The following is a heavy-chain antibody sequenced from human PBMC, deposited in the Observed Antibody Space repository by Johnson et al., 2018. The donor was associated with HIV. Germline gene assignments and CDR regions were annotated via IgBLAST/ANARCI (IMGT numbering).Heavy chain of an antibody. D-gene: IGHD3-22*01. CDR3: ARGNITMIVGTSYAFDI. J-gene: IGHJ3*02. CDR2: ISSSGSTI. Sequence: QMLLVESGGGLVKPGGSLRLSCAASGFTFSDYYMVWIRQAPGKGLEWLSYISSSGSTIYYADSVKGRFTISRDNSKNTLYLQMGSLRAEDMAVYYCARGNITMIVGTSYAFDIWGQGTMVTVSS. CDR1: GFTFSDYY. V-gene: IGHV3-11*04.